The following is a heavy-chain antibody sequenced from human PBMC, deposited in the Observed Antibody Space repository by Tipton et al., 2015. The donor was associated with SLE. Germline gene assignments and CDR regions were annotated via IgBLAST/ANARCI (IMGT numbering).Heavy chain of an antibody. CDR2: IQQDGFEK. D-gene: IGHD3-16*01. V-gene: IGHV3-7*01. CDR3: AKDGARGYYYYGMDV. CDR1: GFAFSFHT. J-gene: IGHJ6*02. Sequence: SLRLSCTASGFAFSFHTMTWVRQAPGKGLEWVANIQQDGFEKYYVDSVKGRFTISRDSAKNSLYLQMNSLRAEDTAVYYCAKDGARGYYYYGMDVWGQGTTVTVSS.